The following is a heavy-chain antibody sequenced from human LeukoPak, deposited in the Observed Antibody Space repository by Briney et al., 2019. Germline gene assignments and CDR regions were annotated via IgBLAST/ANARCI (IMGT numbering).Heavy chain of an antibody. CDR3: ARSELLWFGGVNSGFDY. Sequence: SETLSLTCTVSGGSISSSSYYWGWIRQPPGKGLEWIGSIYYSGSTNYNPSLKSRVTISVDTSKNQFSLKLSSVTAADTAVYYCARSELLWFGGVNSGFDYWGQGTLVTVSS. D-gene: IGHD3-10*01. CDR1: GGSISSSSYY. CDR2: IYYSGST. J-gene: IGHJ4*02. V-gene: IGHV4-39*07.